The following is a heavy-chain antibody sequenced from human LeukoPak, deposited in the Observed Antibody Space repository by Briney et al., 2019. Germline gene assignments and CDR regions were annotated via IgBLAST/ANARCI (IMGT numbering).Heavy chain of an antibody. CDR1: GFTFSSYS. Sequence: PGGSLRLSCAASGFTFSSYSMNWVRQAPGKGLEWVSSISSSSSYIYYADSVKGRFTISRDNSKNTLYLQMNSLRAEDTAVYYCARGTPAAPIDYWGQGTLVTVSS. CDR3: ARGTPAAPIDY. J-gene: IGHJ4*02. V-gene: IGHV3-21*01. D-gene: IGHD6-6*01. CDR2: ISSSSSYI.